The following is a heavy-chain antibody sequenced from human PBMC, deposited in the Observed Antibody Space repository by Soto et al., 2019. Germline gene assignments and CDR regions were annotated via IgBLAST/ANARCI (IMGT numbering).Heavy chain of an antibody. J-gene: IGHJ6*02. V-gene: IGHV4-34*01. CDR1: GGSFSGYY. D-gene: IGHD3-10*01. CDR2: INHSGST. CDR3: ARGGGVTMFRGQNSSYSGMDV. Sequence: SETLSLTCAVYGGSFSGYYWSWIRQPPGKGLEWIGEINHSGSTNYNPSLKSRVTISVDTSKNQFSLKLSSVTAADTAVYYCARGGGVTMFRGQNSSYSGMDVWGQGTTVTVSS.